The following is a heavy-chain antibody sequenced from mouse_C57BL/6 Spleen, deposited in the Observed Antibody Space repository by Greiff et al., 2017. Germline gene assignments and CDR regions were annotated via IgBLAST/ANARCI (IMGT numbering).Heavy chain of an antibody. CDR2: IRNDGSN. Sequence: EVQLQQSGPGLVKPSQSLSLTCSVTGYSITSGYYWNWIRQFPGNKLEWMGYIRNDGSNNYNPSIKNRIAITRDTSKNTFFLKLNAVTTEDTATYYCARDAMGYWGQRPSVTVSS. J-gene: IGHJ4*01. V-gene: IGHV3-6*01. CDR3: ARDAMGY. CDR1: GYSITSGYY.